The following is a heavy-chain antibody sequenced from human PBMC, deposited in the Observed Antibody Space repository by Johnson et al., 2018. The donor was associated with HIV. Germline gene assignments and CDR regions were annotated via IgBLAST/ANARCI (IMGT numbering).Heavy chain of an antibody. CDR3: ARHGGDSTGWSVVFDL. Sequence: VQLVEIGGGLIQPGGSLRLSCVASGFTVSSKSMSWVRQAPGKGLEWVSLILSGGTTRYADFVKGRFTISRDNSKNIVHLQMNSLRAEDTAVYYCARHGGDSTGWSVVFDLWGQGTMVTVSS. CDR2: ILSGGTT. CDR1: GFTVSSKS. D-gene: IGHD6-19*01. J-gene: IGHJ3*01. V-gene: IGHV3-53*02.